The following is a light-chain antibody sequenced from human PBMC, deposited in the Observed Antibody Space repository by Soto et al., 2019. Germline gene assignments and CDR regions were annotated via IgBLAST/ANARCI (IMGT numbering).Light chain of an antibody. V-gene: IGKV1-5*03. J-gene: IGKJ1*01. CDR1: QSISRY. CDR2: EAS. CDR3: QQYNSYWT. Sequence: DIQMTQSPSTLSASVGDRVTITCRANQSISRYLAWYQQEPGKAPHLLIYEASRLESGVPSRFSGSGSGTEFTLTISSLQPDDFATYYCQQYNSYWTFGQGTKVEIK.